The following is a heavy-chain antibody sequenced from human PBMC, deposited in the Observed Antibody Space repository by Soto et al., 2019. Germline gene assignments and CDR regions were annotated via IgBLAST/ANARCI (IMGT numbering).Heavy chain of an antibody. CDR3: ARARVAADLAPFDP. CDR2: ISGSGDST. CDR1: GFTFRSYA. Sequence: PGGSLRLSCAASGFTFRSYAMSWVRQAPGKGLEWVSVISGSGDSTYYADSVKGRFTISRDNSKNTLYLQMNSLRAEDTAVYYCARARVAADLAPFDPWGQGTLVTVSS. D-gene: IGHD2-15*01. V-gene: IGHV3-23*01. J-gene: IGHJ5*02.